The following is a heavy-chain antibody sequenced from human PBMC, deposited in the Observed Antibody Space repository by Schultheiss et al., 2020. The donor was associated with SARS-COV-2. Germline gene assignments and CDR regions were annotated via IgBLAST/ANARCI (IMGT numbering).Heavy chain of an antibody. CDR2: ISSSGSTI. Sequence: GGSLRLSCAASGFTVSSYDMHWVRQATGKGLEWVSYISSSGSTIYYADSVKGRFTISRDNAKNTLYLQMNSLRAEDTAVYYCARDSTEGAFDIWGQGTMVTVSS. D-gene: IGHD4-17*01. V-gene: IGHV3-48*04. CDR1: GFTVSSYD. CDR3: ARDSTEGAFDI. J-gene: IGHJ3*02.